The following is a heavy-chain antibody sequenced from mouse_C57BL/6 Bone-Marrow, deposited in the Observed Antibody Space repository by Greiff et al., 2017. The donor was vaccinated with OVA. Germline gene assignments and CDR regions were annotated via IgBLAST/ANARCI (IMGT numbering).Heavy chain of an antibody. D-gene: IGHD2-5*01. J-gene: IGHJ2*01. CDR1: GFTFSSYG. CDR3: ARQAYYSTFDY. CDR2: ISSGGSYT. Sequence: EVKLVESGGDLVKPGGSLKLSCAASGFTFSSYGMSWVRQTPDKRLEWVATISSGGSYTYYPASVKGRFTFSRDNAKNTLYLQMSSLKSEDTAMYYCARQAYYSTFDYWGQGTTLTVSS. V-gene: IGHV5-6*01.